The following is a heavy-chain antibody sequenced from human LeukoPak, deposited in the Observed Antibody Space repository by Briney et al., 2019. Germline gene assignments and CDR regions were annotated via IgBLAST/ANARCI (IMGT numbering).Heavy chain of an antibody. CDR1: GGSFSGYY. D-gene: IGHD3-22*01. J-gene: IGHJ6*03. CDR3: ARVVAPFYYDSSGYYRIYYYYYMDV. CDR2: INHSGST. Sequence: PSETLSLTCAVYGGSFSGYYWSWIRQPPGKGLEWIGEINHSGSTNYNPSLKSRVTISVDTSKNQFSLKLSSATAADTAVYYCARVVAPFYYDSSGYYRIYYYYYMDVWGKGTTVTVS. V-gene: IGHV4-34*01.